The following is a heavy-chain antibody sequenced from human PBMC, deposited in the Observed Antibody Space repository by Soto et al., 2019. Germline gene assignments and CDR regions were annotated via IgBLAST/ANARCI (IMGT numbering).Heavy chain of an antibody. CDR1: GGSISSGGYY. D-gene: IGHD2-15*01. CDR3: ARGIVVVVAARGLPPYYFDY. J-gene: IGHJ4*02. Sequence: QVQLQESGPGLVKPSQTLSLTCTVSGGSISSGGYYWSWIRQHPEKGLEWIGYIYYSGSTYYNPSRMGRVTIAVATSKNQFSRKLSTVTAADTAVYYCARGIVVVVAARGLPPYYFDYWGQGTLVTVSS. CDR2: IYYSGST. V-gene: IGHV4-31*03.